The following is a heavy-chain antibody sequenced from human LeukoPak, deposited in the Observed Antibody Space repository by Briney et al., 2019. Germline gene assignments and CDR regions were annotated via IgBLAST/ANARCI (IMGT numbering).Heavy chain of an antibody. V-gene: IGHV3-48*03. CDR1: GFTFSSYE. J-gene: IGHJ6*03. CDR3: AKGRDYYYYMDV. CDR2: ISSSGSTI. Sequence: GGSLRLSCAASGFTFSSYEMNWVRQAPGKGLEWVSYISSSGSTIYYADSVKGRFTISRDNAKNSLYLQMNSLRAEDTAVYYCAKGRDYYYYMDVWGKGTTVTISS.